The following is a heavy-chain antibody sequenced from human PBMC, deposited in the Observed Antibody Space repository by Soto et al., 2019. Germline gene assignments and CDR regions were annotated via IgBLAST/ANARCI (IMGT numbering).Heavy chain of an antibody. CDR1: GDSISSSSYY. CDR3: ARHDDFCSGYYHYHYYGMDV. Sequence: PSETLSLTCTVSGDSISSSSYYWGWMRQPPGKGLEWIGGIHYSGSTYYNPSLKSRVTISVDTSKNQFSLKLSSVTAADTAVYYCARHDDFCSGYYHYHYYGMDVWGQGTLVTVSS. J-gene: IGHJ6*02. CDR2: IHYSGST. V-gene: IGHV4-39*01. D-gene: IGHD3-3*01.